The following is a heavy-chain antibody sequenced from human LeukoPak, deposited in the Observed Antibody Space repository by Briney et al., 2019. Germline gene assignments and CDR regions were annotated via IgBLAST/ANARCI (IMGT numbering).Heavy chain of an antibody. CDR3: AREGYYDSSGYDY. CDR2: IYTSGST. D-gene: IGHD3-22*01. Sequence: SQTLSLTCTASGGSISSGSYYWSWIRQPAGKGLEWIGRIYTSGSTNYNPSLKSRVTISVDTPKNQFSLKLSSVTAADTAVYYCAREGYYDSSGYDYWGQGTLVTVSS. V-gene: IGHV4-61*02. CDR1: GGSISSGSYY. J-gene: IGHJ4*02.